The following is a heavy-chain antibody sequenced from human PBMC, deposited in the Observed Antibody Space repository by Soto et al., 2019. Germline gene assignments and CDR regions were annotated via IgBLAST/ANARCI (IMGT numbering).Heavy chain of an antibody. CDR2: ISGSGGST. Sequence: PGGALRLSYPASGFTFSNYALTWVRQAPGKGLEWVSTISGSGGSTYYADSVKGRFTISRDNSKNTLYLQMNSLRAEDTAVYYSAKSPGMYYYDSSGYYHYDYWGQGTLVTVSS. CDR1: GFTFSNYA. J-gene: IGHJ4*02. V-gene: IGHV3-23*01. D-gene: IGHD3-22*01. CDR3: AKSPGMYYYDSSGYYHYDY.